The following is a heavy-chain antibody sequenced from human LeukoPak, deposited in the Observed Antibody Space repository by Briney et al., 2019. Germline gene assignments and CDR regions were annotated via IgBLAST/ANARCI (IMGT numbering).Heavy chain of an antibody. D-gene: IGHD2-2*02. CDR3: ARDVVIRYCSSTSCYRGRSAFDY. CDR2: INHSGST. J-gene: IGHJ4*02. Sequence: SETLSLTCAVYGGSFSGYYWSWIRQPPGKGLEWIGEINHSGSTNYNPSLKSRVTISVDTSKNQFSLKLSSVTAADTAVYYCARDVVIRYCSSTSCYRGRSAFDYWGQGTLVTVSS. CDR1: GGSFSGYY. V-gene: IGHV4-34*01.